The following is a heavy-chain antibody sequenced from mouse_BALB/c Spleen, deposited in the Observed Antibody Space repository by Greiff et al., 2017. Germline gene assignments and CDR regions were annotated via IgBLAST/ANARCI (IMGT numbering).Heavy chain of an antibody. Sequence: QVQLQQSGAELAKPGASVKMSCKASGYTFTSYWMHWVKQRPGQGLEWIGYINPSTGYTEYNQKFKDKATLTADKSSSTAYMQLSSLTSEDSAVYYCASFKVGWAFDYWGQGTTLTVSS. CDR2: INPSTGYT. CDR1: GYTFTSYW. V-gene: IGHV1-7*01. J-gene: IGHJ2*01. CDR3: ASFKVGWAFDY. D-gene: IGHD1-1*01.